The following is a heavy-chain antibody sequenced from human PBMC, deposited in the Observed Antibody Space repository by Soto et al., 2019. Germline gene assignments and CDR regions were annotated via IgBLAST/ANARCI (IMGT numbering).Heavy chain of an antibody. CDR3: ARDVGYSGYAYYFDY. J-gene: IGHJ4*02. CDR2: IYYSGST. CDR1: GGSISSGGYY. V-gene: IGHV4-31*03. D-gene: IGHD5-12*01. Sequence: QVQLQESGPGLVKPSQTLSLTCTVSGGSISSGGYYWSWIRQHPGKGLEWIGYIYYSGSTYYNPSLKRRVTISVDTSKNQFSLKLSSVTAADTAVYYCARDVGYSGYAYYFDYWGQGTLVTVSS.